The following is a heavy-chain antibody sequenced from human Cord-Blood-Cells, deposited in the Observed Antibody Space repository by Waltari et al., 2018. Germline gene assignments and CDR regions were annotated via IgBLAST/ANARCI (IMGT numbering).Heavy chain of an antibody. V-gene: IGHV3-48*02. CDR2: ISSSSSTI. CDR1: GFTFSSYS. J-gene: IGHJ4*02. CDR3: ARDMVEQQLVLFDY. Sequence: EVQLVESGGGLVQPGGSLRLSCAASGFTFSSYSMNWVRQAPGKGLEGVSYISSSSSTIYYADSVKGRFTISRDNAKNSLYLQMNSLRDEDTAVYYCARDMVEQQLVLFDYWGQGTLVTVSS. D-gene: IGHD6-13*01.